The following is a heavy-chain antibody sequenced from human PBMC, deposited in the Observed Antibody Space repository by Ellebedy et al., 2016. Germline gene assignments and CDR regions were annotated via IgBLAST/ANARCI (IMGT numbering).Heavy chain of an antibody. CDR1: GFSFSNYF. CDR2: ISGAGYTT. CDR3: RQGHYFDQ. J-gene: IGHJ4*02. Sequence: GGSLRLXXATSGFSFSNYFMTWIRRAPGKGLEWVATISGAGYTTFFADSVKGRFTISRDNSKNTLYLQMNNLRVDDTALYYCRQGHYFDQWGQGALVTDSS. V-gene: IGHV3-23*01.